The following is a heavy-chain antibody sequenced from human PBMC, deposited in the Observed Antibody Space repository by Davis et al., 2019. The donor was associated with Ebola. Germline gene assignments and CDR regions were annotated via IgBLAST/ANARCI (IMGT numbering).Heavy chain of an antibody. J-gene: IGHJ3*02. D-gene: IGHD3-22*01. CDR1: GGSISFYY. CDR2: IYSSGST. V-gene: IGHV4-59*01. CDR3: ARSYDSSGYYKADAFDI. Sequence: SETLSLTCTVSGGSISFYYWSWIRQPPGKGLEWIGYIYSSGSTIYNPSLKSRVTISVDTSKNQFSLTLTSVTAADTAVYYCARSYDSSGYYKADAFDIWGQGTMVTVSS.